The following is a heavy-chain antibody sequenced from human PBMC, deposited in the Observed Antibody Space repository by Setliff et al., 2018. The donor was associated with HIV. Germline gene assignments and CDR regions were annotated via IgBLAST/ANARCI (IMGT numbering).Heavy chain of an antibody. CDR2: IKTDGSEK. CDR3: AREIVGASVFNY. J-gene: IGHJ4*02. CDR1: GFTFSSYW. Sequence: GGSLRLSCAASGFTFSSYWMSWVRQAPGKGLEWVANIKTDGSEKFYVDSVKGRFTISRDNAKNSLYLQMNSLRAEDTAVYYCAREIVGASVFNYWGQGTQVTVSS. D-gene: IGHD1-26*01. V-gene: IGHV3-7*01.